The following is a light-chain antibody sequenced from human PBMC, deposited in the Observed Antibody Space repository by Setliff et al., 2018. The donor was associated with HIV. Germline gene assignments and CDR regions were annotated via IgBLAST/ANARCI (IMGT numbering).Light chain of an antibody. V-gene: IGLV2-11*01. CDR2: DVY. J-gene: IGLJ1*01. CDR3: CSYAGTYTYI. Sequence: QSALTQPRSMSGSPGQSVTFSCTGSSSDVGAYNFVSWYQQHPGKAPKLIIYDVYKRPSGVPDRFSGSKSGDTASLTISGLQSEDEADYYCCSYAGTYTYIFGTGTKVTVL. CDR1: SSDVGAYNF.